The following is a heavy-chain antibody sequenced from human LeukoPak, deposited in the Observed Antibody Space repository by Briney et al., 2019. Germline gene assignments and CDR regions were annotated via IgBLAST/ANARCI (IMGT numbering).Heavy chain of an antibody. V-gene: IGHV1-18*01. D-gene: IGHD3-10*02. Sequence: ASVKVSCKASGYTFTSYGISWVRQAPGQGLEWMGWISAYNGNTNYAQKLQGRVTMTTDTSTSTAYMELRSLRSDDTAVYYCAGMAPGYYVVSGNIPWGQGTLVTVS. CDR1: GYTFTSYG. J-gene: IGHJ5*02. CDR2: ISAYNGNT. CDR3: AGMAPGYYVVSGNIP.